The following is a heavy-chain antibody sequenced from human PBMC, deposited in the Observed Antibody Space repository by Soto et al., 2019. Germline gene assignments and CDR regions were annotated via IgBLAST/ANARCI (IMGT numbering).Heavy chain of an antibody. CDR2: IYNSGST. V-gene: IGHV4-30-4*01. D-gene: IGHD3-9*01. CDR1: GGSISSGDYY. Sequence: PSETLSLTCTVSGGSISSGDYYWSLIRQPPGKGLGRIEEIYNSGSTYYNPSLKGRVTISVDTSKNQFSLKLSSVTAADTAVYYCARVVPQYYDILTGYSTNWFDPWGQGTLVTVS. CDR3: ARVVPQYYDILTGYSTNWFDP. J-gene: IGHJ5*02.